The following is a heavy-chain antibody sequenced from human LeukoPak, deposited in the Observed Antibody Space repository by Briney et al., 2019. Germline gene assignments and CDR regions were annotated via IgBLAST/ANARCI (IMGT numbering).Heavy chain of an antibody. CDR2: ISWNSGSI. J-gene: IGHJ3*02. D-gene: IGHD6-13*01. V-gene: IGHV3-9*01. CDR1: GFTFDDYA. Sequence: PGGSLRLSCAASGFTFDDYAMHWVRHAPGQGLEWVSGISWNSGSIGYADSVKGRFTISRDNAKNSLYLQMNTLRAEDTALYYCAKELFPYSSRGFYAFDIWGQGTMVTVSS. CDR3: AKELFPYSSRGFYAFDI.